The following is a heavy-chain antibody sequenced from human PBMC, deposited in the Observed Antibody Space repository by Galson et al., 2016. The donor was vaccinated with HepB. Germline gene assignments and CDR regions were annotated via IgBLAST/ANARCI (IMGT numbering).Heavy chain of an antibody. D-gene: IGHD3-16*01. Sequence: SLRLSCAASGFTFSDYYMSWIRQAPGKGLEWVSYISSSSSYTNYVASVRGRFTISRDNAKNSLYLQMNSLRAEDTAVYFCAREGGQHSPGNFYYYMDDWGKGTTVTVSS. CDR3: AREGGQHSPGNFYYYMDD. J-gene: IGHJ6*03. CDR1: GFTFSDYY. V-gene: IGHV3-11*06. CDR2: ISSSSSYT.